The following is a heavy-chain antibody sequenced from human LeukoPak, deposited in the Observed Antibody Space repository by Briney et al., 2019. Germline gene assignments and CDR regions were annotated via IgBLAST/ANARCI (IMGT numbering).Heavy chain of an antibody. CDR3: ARDPNLLAFVI. J-gene: IGHJ3*02. CDR2: IAYDGSRK. Sequence: GGSLRLSCAGSGFTFSGYGMHWVRQAPGKGLEWVTGIAYDGSRKHYADSVKGRFTISRDNAKNSLYLQMNSLRAEDTAVYYCARDPNLLAFVIWGQGTMVTVSS. V-gene: IGHV3-33*05. CDR1: GFTFSGYG. D-gene: IGHD2-21*01.